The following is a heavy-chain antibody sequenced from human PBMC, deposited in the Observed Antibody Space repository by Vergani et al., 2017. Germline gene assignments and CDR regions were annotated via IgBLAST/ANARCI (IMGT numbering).Heavy chain of an antibody. V-gene: IGHV3-23*01. CDR1: GFNFSSYA. CDR2: ISGSGGST. D-gene: IGHD6-13*01. J-gene: IGHJ6*03. Sequence: EVQLLESGGGLVQPGGSLRLSCAASGFNFSSYAMSWVRQAPGKGLEWVSAISGSGGSTYYADSVKGRFTISRDNSKNTLYLQMNSLRVEDTAVYYCARDGTGSSWYYPRMRHYYYMDVWGKGTTVTVSS. CDR3: ARDGTGSSWYYPRMRHYYYMDV.